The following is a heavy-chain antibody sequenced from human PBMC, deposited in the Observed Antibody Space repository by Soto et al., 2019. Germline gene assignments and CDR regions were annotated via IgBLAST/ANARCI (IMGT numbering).Heavy chain of an antibody. Sequence: SVKVSCKASGGTFSSYAISWVRQAPGQGLEWMGGIIPIFGTANYAQKFQGRVTITADESTSTAYMELSSLRSEDTAVYYCTRLYSGSYYFDYWGQGTLVTVSS. CDR1: GGTFSSYA. D-gene: IGHD1-26*01. CDR2: IIPIFGTA. J-gene: IGHJ4*02. V-gene: IGHV1-69*13. CDR3: TRLYSGSYYFDY.